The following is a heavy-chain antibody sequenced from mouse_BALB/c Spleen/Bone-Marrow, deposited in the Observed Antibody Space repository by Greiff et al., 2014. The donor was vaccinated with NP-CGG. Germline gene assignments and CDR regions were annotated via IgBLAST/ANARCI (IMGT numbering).Heavy chain of an antibody. J-gene: IGHJ3*01. CDR1: GYTFTSYW. Sequence: VQLQQSGAELVKPGASVKLSCKASGYTFTSYWMHWVKQRPGQGLEWIGEINPSNGRTNYNEKFKSKATLTVDKSSSTAYMQLSSLTSEDSAVYYCARWVITLAYWGQGTLVTVSA. CDR3: ARWVITLAY. D-gene: IGHD2-4*01. CDR2: INPSNGRT. V-gene: IGHV1S81*02.